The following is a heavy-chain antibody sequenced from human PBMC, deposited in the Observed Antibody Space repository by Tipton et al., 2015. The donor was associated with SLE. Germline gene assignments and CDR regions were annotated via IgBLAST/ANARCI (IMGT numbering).Heavy chain of an antibody. CDR2: ISSGGNT. J-gene: IGHJ4*02. CDR3: AREPLGDSSSCF. D-gene: IGHD6-6*01. CDR1: GFPVNSNY. Sequence: SLRLSCAASGFPVNSNYMGWVRPAPGKGLEGDAIISSGGNTWYADSVKGRVTISRDKSKKTVYLQMNSLRAEDTAKYYCAREPLGDSSSCFWGQATLVTVSS. V-gene: IGHV3-66*01.